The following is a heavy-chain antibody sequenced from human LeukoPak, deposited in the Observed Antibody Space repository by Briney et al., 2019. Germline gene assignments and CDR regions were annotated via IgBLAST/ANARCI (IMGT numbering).Heavy chain of an antibody. CDR3: AKSYSGSRGAFGI. D-gene: IGHD1-26*01. Sequence: GGSLRLSCAASGFTFSSYWMSWVRQAPGKGLEWVSTISASGGSTYYADSVKGRFTISRDNSKNTVYLQMNSLRAEDTAVYYCAKSYSGSRGAFGIWGQRTMVTVSS. J-gene: IGHJ3*02. CDR1: GFTFSSYW. V-gene: IGHV3-23*01. CDR2: ISASGGST.